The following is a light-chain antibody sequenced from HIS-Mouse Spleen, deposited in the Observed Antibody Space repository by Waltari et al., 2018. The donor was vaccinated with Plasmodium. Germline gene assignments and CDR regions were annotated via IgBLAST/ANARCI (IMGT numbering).Light chain of an antibody. CDR3: QAWDSSTWV. V-gene: IGLV3-1*01. J-gene: IGLJ3*02. Sequence: SYELTQPPSASVSPGQTASITCSGDNLGVTSPCWYKQKPGQSPVLDIYQDSNRPSGIPERFSGSNSGNTATLTISGTQAMDEADYYCQAWDSSTWVFGGGTKLTVL. CDR1: NLGVTS. CDR2: QDS.